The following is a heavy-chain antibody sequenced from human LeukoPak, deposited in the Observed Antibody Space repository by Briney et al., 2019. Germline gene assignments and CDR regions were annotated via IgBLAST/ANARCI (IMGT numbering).Heavy chain of an antibody. Sequence: ASVKVSCKASGYTFTSYGISWVRQAPGQGLEWMGWISAYNGNTNYAQKLQGRVTMTTDTSTSTAYMELRSPRSDGTAVYYCARLGYSSGWYGFGCDYWGQGTLVTVSS. CDR1: GYTFTSYG. V-gene: IGHV1-18*01. J-gene: IGHJ4*02. D-gene: IGHD6-19*01. CDR3: ARLGYSSGWYGFGCDY. CDR2: ISAYNGNT.